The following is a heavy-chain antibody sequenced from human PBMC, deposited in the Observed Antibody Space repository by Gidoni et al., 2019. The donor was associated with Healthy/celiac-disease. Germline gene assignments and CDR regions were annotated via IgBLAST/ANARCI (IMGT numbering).Heavy chain of an antibody. Sequence: EVQLVESGGGLVQPGGPLRLSCAASGFTFSSYWRHWVRQAPGKGLVWVSRINSDGSSTSYADSVKGRFTISRDNAKNTLYLQMNSLRSEDTAGYYCARAPDDFWSGSNWFDPWGQGTLVTVSS. D-gene: IGHD3-3*01. CDR2: INSDGSST. J-gene: IGHJ5*02. CDR3: ARAPDDFWSGSNWFDP. V-gene: IGHV3-74*01. CDR1: GFTFSSYW.